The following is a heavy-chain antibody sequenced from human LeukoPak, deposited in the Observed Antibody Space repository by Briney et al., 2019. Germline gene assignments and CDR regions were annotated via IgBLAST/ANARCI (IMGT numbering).Heavy chain of an antibody. CDR3: ASSSSGYYYAFDI. CDR1: GYTFTRYA. J-gene: IGHJ3*02. Sequence: ASVKVSCKASGYTFTRYAMHWVRQAPGQRLEWMGWINAGNGNTKYSQKFQGRVTITRDTSASTAYMELSSLRSDDTAVYYCASSSSGYYYAFDIWGQGTMVTVSS. D-gene: IGHD3-22*01. CDR2: INAGNGNT. V-gene: IGHV1-3*01.